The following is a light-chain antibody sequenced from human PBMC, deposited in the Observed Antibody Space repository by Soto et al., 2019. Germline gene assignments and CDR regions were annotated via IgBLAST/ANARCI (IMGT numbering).Light chain of an antibody. Sequence: SYELTQTPSVSVAPGQTARITCGGNDIGNQNVNWLQQKPGQAPVLVVYDDSDRPSGIPERFSGSNSGNMATLTISRVEAGDEADYYCQVWDRTSERYVFATGTKVTVL. CDR3: QVWDRTSERYV. CDR1: DIGNQN. CDR2: DDS. V-gene: IGLV3-21*02. J-gene: IGLJ1*01.